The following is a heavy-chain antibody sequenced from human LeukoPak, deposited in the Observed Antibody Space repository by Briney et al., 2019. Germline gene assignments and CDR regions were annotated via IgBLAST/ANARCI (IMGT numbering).Heavy chain of an antibody. CDR1: GGSISSGSYH. CDR2: MYYSGST. V-gene: IGHV4-39*01. D-gene: IGHD2-2*01. CDR3: ARISIVVVPAYFDY. Sequence: SETLSLTCTVSGGSISSGSYHCGWIRQPPGKGLEWIGSMYYSGSTYYNPSLKSRVTVSVDTSKNQFSLNLSSVTAADTAVYYCARISIVVVPAYFDYWGQGTLVTVSS. J-gene: IGHJ4*02.